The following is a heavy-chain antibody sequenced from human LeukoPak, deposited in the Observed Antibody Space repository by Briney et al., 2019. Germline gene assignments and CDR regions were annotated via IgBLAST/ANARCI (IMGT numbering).Heavy chain of an antibody. CDR3: ARRLCSGGSCSSFDY. V-gene: IGHV3-23*01. J-gene: IGHJ4*02. Sequence: PGGSLRLSCAASGFSFSSYLMSWVRQAPGKGLEWVSTISGNGGGTYYADSVKGRFTISRDNSKNTLYLQMNGLRAEDRALYYCARRLCSGGSCSSFDYWGQGTLVTVSS. CDR2: ISGNGGGT. D-gene: IGHD2-15*01. CDR1: GFSFSSYL.